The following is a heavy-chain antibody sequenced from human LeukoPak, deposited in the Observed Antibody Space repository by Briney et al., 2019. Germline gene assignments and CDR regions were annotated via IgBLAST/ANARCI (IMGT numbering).Heavy chain of an antibody. CDR3: ARDRGTPMVRGVIKSWFDP. CDR2: IIPIFGTA. J-gene: IGHJ5*02. Sequence: SVKVSCKASGGTFSSYAISWVRQAPGQGLEWMGGIIPIFGTANYAQKFQGRVTITADESTSTAYMGLSSLRSEDTAVYYCARDRGTPMVRGVIKSWFDPWGQGTLVTVSS. V-gene: IGHV1-69*01. CDR1: GGTFSSYA. D-gene: IGHD3-10*01.